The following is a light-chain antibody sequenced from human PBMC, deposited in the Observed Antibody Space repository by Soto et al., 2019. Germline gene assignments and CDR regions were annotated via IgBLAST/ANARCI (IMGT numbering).Light chain of an antibody. V-gene: IGLV1-44*01. CDR1: SSNIGTNA. CDR3: AAWDDSLNCYV. Sequence: QSVLTQPPSASGTPGQRVTISCSGGSSNIGTNAVNWYQQLPGTAPKLLIYNNNQRSSGVPGRLSGSKSGTSASLDISGLQSEDESDYYCAAWDDSLNCYVFGTGTKLTVL. CDR2: NNN. J-gene: IGLJ1*01.